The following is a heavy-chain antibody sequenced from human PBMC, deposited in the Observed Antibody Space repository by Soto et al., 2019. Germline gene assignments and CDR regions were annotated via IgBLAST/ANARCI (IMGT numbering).Heavy chain of an antibody. V-gene: IGHV3-49*03. CDR1: GFTFGDYA. Sequence: PGGSLRLSCTASGFTFGDYAMSWFRQAPGKGLELVGFIRSKAYGGTTEYAASVKGRFTISRDDSKSIAYLQMNSLKTEDTAVYYCTRDGYYDSSGYFGDYWGQGTLVTVSS. CDR2: IRSKAYGGTT. CDR3: TRDGYYDSSGYFGDY. D-gene: IGHD3-22*01. J-gene: IGHJ4*02.